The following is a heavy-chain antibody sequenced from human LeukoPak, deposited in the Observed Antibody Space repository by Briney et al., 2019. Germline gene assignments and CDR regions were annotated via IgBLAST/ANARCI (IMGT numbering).Heavy chain of an antibody. J-gene: IGHJ4*02. CDR1: GFTFSSYS. D-gene: IGHD6-13*01. V-gene: IGHV3-21*01. CDR2: ISSSSSYI. CDR3: ARDIPIFPDSSSGHYFDY. Sequence: PGGSLRLSCAASGFTFSSYSMNWVRQAPGKGLEWVSSISSSSSYIYYADSVKGRFTISRDNAKNSLYLQMNSLRAEDTAVYYCARDIPIFPDSSSGHYFDYWGQGTLVTVSS.